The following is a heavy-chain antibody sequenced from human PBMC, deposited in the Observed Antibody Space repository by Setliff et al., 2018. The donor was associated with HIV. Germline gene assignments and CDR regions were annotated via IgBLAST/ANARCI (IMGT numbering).Heavy chain of an antibody. CDR3: ALADGLRSFDWVYYYYMDV. V-gene: IGHV1-69*13. CDR1: GGTFSRYT. J-gene: IGHJ6*03. CDR2: IIPIFGTT. D-gene: IGHD3-9*01. Sequence: GASVKVSCKASGGTFSRYTISWVRQAPGQGLEWMGGIIPIFGTTNYAQRFQGRVSITADASTSTAYMELSSLRSDDTAMYYCALADGLRSFDWVYYYYMDVWGKGTTVTVSS.